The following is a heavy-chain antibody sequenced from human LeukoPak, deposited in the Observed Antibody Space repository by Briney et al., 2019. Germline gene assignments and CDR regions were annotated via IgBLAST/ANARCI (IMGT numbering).Heavy chain of an antibody. CDR1: GGSISSYY. CDR2: IYTSGST. V-gene: IGHV4-4*07. CDR3: ARHQNNYYDSSGYSLPAPFDY. Sequence: SETLSLTCTVSGGSISSYYWSWIRQPAGKGLEWIGRIYTSGSTNYNPSLKSRVTMSVDTSKNQFSLKLSSVTAADTAVYYCARHQNNYYDSSGYSLPAPFDYWGQGTLVTVSS. D-gene: IGHD3-22*01. J-gene: IGHJ4*02.